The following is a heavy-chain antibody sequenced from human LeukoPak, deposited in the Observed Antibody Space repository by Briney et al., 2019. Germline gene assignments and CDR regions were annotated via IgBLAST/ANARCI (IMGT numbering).Heavy chain of an antibody. D-gene: IGHD6-19*01. CDR3: ARVEQFSGGY. CDR2: ISSSGSYI. Sequence: PGGSLRLSGAASEFTFSSYSMNWVRQAPGKGLEWVSSISSSGSYIYYADSVKGRFTISRDNAKNSLYLQMNSLRAEDTAVYYCARVEQFSGGYWGQGTLVTVSS. J-gene: IGHJ4*02. CDR1: EFTFSSYS. V-gene: IGHV3-21*01.